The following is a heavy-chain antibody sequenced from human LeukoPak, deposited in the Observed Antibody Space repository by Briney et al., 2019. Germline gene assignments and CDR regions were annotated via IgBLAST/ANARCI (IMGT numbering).Heavy chain of an antibody. CDR2: INHSGST. Sequence: SETLSLTCAVYGGSFSGYYWSWIRQPPGKGLEWIGEINHSGSTNYNPSLKSRVTISVDTSKNQFSLKLSSVTAADTAVYYCARLADIYGMDVWGQGTTVIVSS. CDR1: GGSFSGYY. CDR3: ARLADIYGMDV. D-gene: IGHD3-9*01. J-gene: IGHJ6*02. V-gene: IGHV4-34*01.